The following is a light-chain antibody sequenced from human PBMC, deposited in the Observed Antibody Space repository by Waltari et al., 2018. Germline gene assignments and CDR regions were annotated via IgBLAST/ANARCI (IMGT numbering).Light chain of an antibody. CDR2: WAS. CDR1: QSVLYSSNNKNY. V-gene: IGKV4-1*01. Sequence: DIVMTQSPDSLAVSLGERATINCKSSQSVLYSSNNKNYLAWYQQKPGQPPKLLIYWASTRESGVPDRFSGSGSGTDFTLTISSLQADDVAVYYCQQCYSTPWTFGQGTKVEIK. CDR3: QQCYSTPWT. J-gene: IGKJ1*01.